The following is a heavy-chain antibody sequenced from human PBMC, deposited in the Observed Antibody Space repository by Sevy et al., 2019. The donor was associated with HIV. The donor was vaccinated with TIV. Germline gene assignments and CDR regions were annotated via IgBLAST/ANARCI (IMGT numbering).Heavy chain of an antibody. CDR1: GGSINSGYYY. J-gene: IGHJ4*02. V-gene: IGHV4-39*01. CDR3: ARQGTSWPLYFDY. Sequence: SETLSLTCTVSGGSINSGYYYWGWIRQPPGKGLEWIGSIFYSGSTYYNPSLKSRVTISTDTYKNQFSLNLSSVTAADTAVYYCARQGTSWPLYFDYWGQGTLVTVSS. D-gene: IGHD6-13*01. CDR2: IFYSGST.